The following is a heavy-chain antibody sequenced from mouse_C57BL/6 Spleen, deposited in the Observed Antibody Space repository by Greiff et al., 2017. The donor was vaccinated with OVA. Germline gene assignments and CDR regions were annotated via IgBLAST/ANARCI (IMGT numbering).Heavy chain of an antibody. D-gene: IGHD1-1*01. CDR1: GYTFTDYN. J-gene: IGHJ4*01. CDR2: INPNNGGT. V-gene: IGHV1-22*01. Sequence: EVQVVESGPELVKPGASVKMSCKASGYTFTDYNMHWVKQSHGKSLEWIGYINPNNGGTSYNQKFKGKATLTVNKSSSTAYMELRSLTSEDSAVYYCARGQLLRMDYWGQGTSVTVSS. CDR3: ARGQLLRMDY.